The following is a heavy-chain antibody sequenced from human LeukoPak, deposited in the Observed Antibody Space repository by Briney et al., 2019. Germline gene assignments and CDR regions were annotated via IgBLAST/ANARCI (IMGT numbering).Heavy chain of an antibody. CDR3: TTKWDCSSTSCHYYYYMDV. Sequence: GGSLRLSCAASGFTFSNAWMSWVRQAPGKGLEWVGRIKSKTDGGTTDYAAPVKGRFTISRDDSKNTLYLQMNSLKTEDTAVYYCTTKWDCSSTSCHYYYYMDVWGKGTTVTVSS. V-gene: IGHV3-15*01. CDR1: GFTFSNAW. J-gene: IGHJ6*03. CDR2: IKSKTDGGTT. D-gene: IGHD2-2*01.